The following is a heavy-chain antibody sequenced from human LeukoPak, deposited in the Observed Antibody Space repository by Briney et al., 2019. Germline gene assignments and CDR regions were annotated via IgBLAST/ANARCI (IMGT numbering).Heavy chain of an antibody. D-gene: IGHD3-3*01. CDR3: ARTGGGVVIPDY. CDR1: GFTFGSYW. V-gene: IGHV4-34*01. CDR2: INHSGST. J-gene: IGHJ4*02. Sequence: PGGSLRLSCAASGFTFGSYWMSWVRQAPGKGLEWIGEINHSGSTNYNPSLKSRVTISVDTSKIQFSLNLSSVTAADTAVYYCARTGGGVVIPDYWGQGTLVTVSS.